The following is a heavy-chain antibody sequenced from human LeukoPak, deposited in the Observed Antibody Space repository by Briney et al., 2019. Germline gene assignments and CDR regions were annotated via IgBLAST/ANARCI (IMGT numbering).Heavy chain of an antibody. J-gene: IGHJ4*02. CDR1: GFTFSSYG. V-gene: IGHV3-30*02. Sequence: PGGSLRLSCAAPGFTFSSYGMHWVRQAPGKGLEWVAFIRYDGSNKYYADSVKGRFTISRDNSKNTLYLQMNSLRAEDTAVYYCAKEFGGYCSSTSCSYFDYWGQGTLVTVSS. CDR2: IRYDGSNK. D-gene: IGHD2-2*01. CDR3: AKEFGGYCSSTSCSYFDY.